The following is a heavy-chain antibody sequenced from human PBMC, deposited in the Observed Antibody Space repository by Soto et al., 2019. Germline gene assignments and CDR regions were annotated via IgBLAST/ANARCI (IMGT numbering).Heavy chain of an antibody. V-gene: IGHV3-30*18. CDR1: GFRLSSYA. D-gene: IGHD2-15*01. J-gene: IGHJ4*02. CDR3: AKDRRDRDFMHILVVDF. CDR2: MSYDESKK. Sequence: QVRLVESGGGVVQPGGSLRLSCATSGFRLSSYAMHWVRQAPGKGLEWVALMSYDESKKNYADSVKGRFTISRDTSKNTLVLEMNNLRVEDTAVYYCAKDRRDRDFMHILVVDFWGQGALVTVPS.